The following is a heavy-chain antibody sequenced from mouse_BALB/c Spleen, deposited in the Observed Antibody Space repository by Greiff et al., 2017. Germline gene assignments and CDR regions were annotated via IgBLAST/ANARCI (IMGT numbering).Heavy chain of an antibody. CDR2: IYPGNSDT. CDR1: GYTFTSYW. Sequence: EVQLHQSGTVLARPGASVKMSCKASGYTFTSYWMHWVKQRPGQGLEWIGAIYPGNSDTSYNQKFKGKAKLTAVTSTSTAYMELSSLTNEDSAVYYCTRCHYYGYTDYWGQGTTLTVSS. J-gene: IGHJ2*01. V-gene: IGHV1-5*01. CDR3: TRCHYYGYTDY. D-gene: IGHD1-2*01.